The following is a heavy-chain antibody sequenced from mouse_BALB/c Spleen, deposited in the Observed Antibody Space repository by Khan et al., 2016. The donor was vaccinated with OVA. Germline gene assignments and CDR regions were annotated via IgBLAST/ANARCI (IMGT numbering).Heavy chain of an antibody. D-gene: IGHD1-1*01. CDR3: ARSYDGAWFAY. V-gene: IGHV1-77*01. CDR1: GYTFSDYV. Sequence: LEESGPELVKPGASVKMSCKASGYTFSDYVISWVKLRTGQGLEWIGEIYPGSGSTYYNEKFKGKATLTADKSSNTAYMQLSSLTSEDSAVYFCARSYDGAWFAYWGQGTLVTVS. CDR2: IYPGSGST. J-gene: IGHJ3*01.